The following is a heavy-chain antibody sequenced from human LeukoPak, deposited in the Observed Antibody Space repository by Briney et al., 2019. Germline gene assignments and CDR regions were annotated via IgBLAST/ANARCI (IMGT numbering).Heavy chain of an antibody. Sequence: KPSETLSLTCTVSGGSISSNNWNWIRQPPGKGLEWIGYIYYSGRTNYNPSLKSRVTISVDTSRNQFSLKLSSVTAADTAVYYCARRTFCSISSCYGFDPWGQGTLVTVSS. CDR2: IYYSGRT. D-gene: IGHD2-2*01. CDR3: ARRTFCSISSCYGFDP. J-gene: IGHJ5*02. CDR1: GGSISSNN. V-gene: IGHV4-59*08.